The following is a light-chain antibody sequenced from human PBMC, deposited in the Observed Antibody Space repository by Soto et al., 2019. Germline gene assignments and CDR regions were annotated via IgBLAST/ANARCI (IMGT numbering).Light chain of an antibody. CDR1: QSVSSN. Sequence: EIVMTQSPATLSVSPGERATLSCRASQSVSSNVAWYQQKPRQAPRLLLYGASTRATAIPARFSGSGSRTEFTLTISSLQAEDFAVYYSPQYNNWSFTFGPGTKVDIK. CDR2: GAS. J-gene: IGKJ3*01. V-gene: IGKV3-15*01. CDR3: PQYNNWSFT.